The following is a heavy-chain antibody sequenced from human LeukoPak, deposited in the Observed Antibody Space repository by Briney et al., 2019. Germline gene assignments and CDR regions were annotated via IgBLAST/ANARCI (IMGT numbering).Heavy chain of an antibody. J-gene: IGHJ6*03. D-gene: IGHD3-10*01. CDR3: ARSLRVRGVPDYMDV. CDR2: IYKNEIT. Sequence: GGSLGLSCAASGFTVSSNYMTWGRQAPGEGLEWVAVIYKNEITYYADNVEGRFTISRDNSKNMLYLQMNSLGAEDTAVYYCARSLRVRGVPDYMDVWGKGTTVTISS. CDR1: GFTVSSNY. V-gene: IGHV3-53*01.